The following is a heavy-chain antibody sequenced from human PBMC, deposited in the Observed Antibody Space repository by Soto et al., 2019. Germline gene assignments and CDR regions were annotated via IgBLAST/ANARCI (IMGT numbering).Heavy chain of an antibody. D-gene: IGHD3-22*01. CDR1: VGTFSTYT. J-gene: IGHJ5*02. CDR3: AGDPDSHYNDSHAYSYP. Sequence: SVKVSCTASVGTFSTYTITWVRQAPGQGLEWMGRIIPIIGIINYAQKFQGRVTITADKFTGTAYMELTRLRSDDTAVYYCAGDPDSHYNDSHAYSYPWGQGTLVTVSS. CDR2: IIPIIGII. V-gene: IGHV1-69*04.